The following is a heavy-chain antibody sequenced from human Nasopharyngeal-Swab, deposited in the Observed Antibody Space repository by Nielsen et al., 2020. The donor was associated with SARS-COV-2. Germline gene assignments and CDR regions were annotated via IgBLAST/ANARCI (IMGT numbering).Heavy chain of an antibody. J-gene: IGHJ4*02. CDR2: IIPILGIA. D-gene: IGHD3-16*02. CDR1: GGTFSSYA. V-gene: IGHV1-69*04. CDR3: ARERHDCVWGSYRYTKPY. Sequence: SVKVSCKASGGTFSSYAISWVRQAPGQGLEWMGRIIPILGIANYAQKFQGRVTITADKSTSTAYMELSSLRSEDTAVYYCARERHDCVWGSYRYTKPYWGQGTLVTVSS.